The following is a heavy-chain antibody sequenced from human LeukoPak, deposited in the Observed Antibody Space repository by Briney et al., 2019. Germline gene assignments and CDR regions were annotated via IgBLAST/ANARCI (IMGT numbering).Heavy chain of an antibody. V-gene: IGHV3-23*01. J-gene: IGHJ4*02. CDR2: ITGSSAST. CDR3: EVGFGDY. CDR1: GFTFSSYA. D-gene: IGHD3-16*01. Sequence: PGGSLRLSCAASGFTFSSYAMSWVRQAPGKGLEWVSSITGSSASTYYADSVKGRFTISRDNSKNTLYLQMNSLRAEDTAVYYCEVGFGDYWGQGTLVTVSS.